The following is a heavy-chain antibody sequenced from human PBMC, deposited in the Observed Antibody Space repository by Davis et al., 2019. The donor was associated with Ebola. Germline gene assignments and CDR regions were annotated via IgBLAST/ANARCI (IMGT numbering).Heavy chain of an antibody. V-gene: IGHV3-53*01. CDR1: GFTVSTNY. CDR3: ARDFTMIVVVEGMDV. J-gene: IGHJ6*04. CDR2: VYRDGTT. Sequence: GESLKISCAASGFTVSTNYMSWVRQAPGKGLEWVSVVYRDGTTYYSDSVKGRFTISRDISKNTLSLQMNSLRAEDTAVYYCARDFTMIVVVEGMDVWGKGTTVTVSS. D-gene: IGHD3-22*01.